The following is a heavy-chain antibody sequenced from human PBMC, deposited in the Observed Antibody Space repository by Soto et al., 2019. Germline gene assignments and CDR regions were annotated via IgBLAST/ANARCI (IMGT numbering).Heavy chain of an antibody. Sequence: EVQLLESGGGLVQPGGSLRLSCAASGFTFSSYAMTWVRQAPGKGLEWVSAISGSGGSTYYADSVKGRFTISRDNSKNTLYLQMDSLRAEDTAVYYSANPPPTVESTIYYYYGMDVWGQGTTVTVSS. D-gene: IGHD1-26*01. CDR2: ISGSGGST. V-gene: IGHV3-23*01. CDR1: GFTFSSYA. J-gene: IGHJ6*02. CDR3: ANPPPTVESTIYYYYGMDV.